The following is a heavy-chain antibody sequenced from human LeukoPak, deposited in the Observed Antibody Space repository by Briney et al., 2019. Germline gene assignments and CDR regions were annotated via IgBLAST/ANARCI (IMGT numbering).Heavy chain of an antibody. V-gene: IGHV3-43*01. Sequence: GGSLRLSCAASGFTFDDYTMHWVRQAPGKGLEWVSLISWDGGSTYYADSVKGRFTIPRDNSRNSLYLQMNSLRAEDTALYYCAKEATDSATIDYWGQGTLVTVSS. CDR1: GFTFDDYT. D-gene: IGHD1-1*01. CDR2: ISWDGGST. J-gene: IGHJ4*02. CDR3: AKEATDSATIDY.